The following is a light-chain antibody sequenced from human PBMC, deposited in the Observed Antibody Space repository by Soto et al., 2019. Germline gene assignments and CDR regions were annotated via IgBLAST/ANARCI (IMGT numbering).Light chain of an antibody. Sequence: DSQMTQYPSTLSASIGDRVTITCRAGQSISSWLAWYQQKPGKAPKLLISKASTLQSGVPPRFSGSGSGTEFALTISSLQPDDFATYYCRQYESYPMTFGGGTKVDIK. CDR1: QSISSW. CDR2: KAS. V-gene: IGKV1-5*03. J-gene: IGKJ4*01. CDR3: RQYESYPMT.